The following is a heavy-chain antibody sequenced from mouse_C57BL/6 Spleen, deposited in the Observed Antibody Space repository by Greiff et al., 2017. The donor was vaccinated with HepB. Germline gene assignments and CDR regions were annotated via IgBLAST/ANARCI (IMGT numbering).Heavy chain of an antibody. Sequence: VQLQQSGPVLVKPGASVKMSCKASGYTFTDYYMNWVKQSHGKSLEWIGVINPYNGGTSYNQKFKGKATLTVDKSSSTAYMELNSLTSEDSAVYYCARMTARHFDYWGQGTTLTVSS. V-gene: IGHV1-19*01. CDR1: GYTFTDYY. CDR2: INPYNGGT. CDR3: ARMTARHFDY. J-gene: IGHJ2*01.